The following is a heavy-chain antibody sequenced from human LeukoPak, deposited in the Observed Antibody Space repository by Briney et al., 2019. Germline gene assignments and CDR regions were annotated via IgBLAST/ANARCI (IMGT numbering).Heavy chain of an antibody. V-gene: IGHV1-69*04. J-gene: IGHJ4*02. D-gene: IGHD2-2*01. CDR3: ARDLVLSCSSTSCSVAPSAY. CDR1: GGTFSSYA. CDR2: IIPILGIT. Sequence: GASVKVSCKASGGTFSSYAISWVRQAPGQGLEWMGRIIPILGITTYAQKFQGRVTITADKSTSTAYMELSSLRSDNTAVYYCARDLVLSCSSTSCSVAPSAYWGQGTLVTVSS.